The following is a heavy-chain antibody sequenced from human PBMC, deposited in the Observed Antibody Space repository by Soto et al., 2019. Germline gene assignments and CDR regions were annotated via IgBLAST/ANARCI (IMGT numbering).Heavy chain of an antibody. Sequence: QITLKESGPTLVKPTQTLTLTCTFSGFSLSTSGVGVGWIRQPPGKALEWLALIYWDDDKRYSPSLKSRLTITKDTSKNQVVLTMTNMAPVDTATYYCALGDRHDYGDYDNWFDPWGQGTLVTVSS. V-gene: IGHV2-5*02. D-gene: IGHD4-17*01. CDR1: GFSLSTSGVG. CDR3: ALGDRHDYGDYDNWFDP. J-gene: IGHJ5*02. CDR2: IYWDDDK.